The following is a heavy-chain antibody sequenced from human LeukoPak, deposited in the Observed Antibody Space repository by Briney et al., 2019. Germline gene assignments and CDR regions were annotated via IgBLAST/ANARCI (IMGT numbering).Heavy chain of an antibody. J-gene: IGHJ5*02. CDR2: IDYSGST. Sequence: PSETLPLTCTVSGGSVSSGSYYWSWIRQPPGKGLEWIGYIDYSGSTSYNPSKSNPSLKSRVTISVDPSKNQFSLKVTSVTAADTAVYYSARAFPAAERGLDPWGQGTLVTVSS. V-gene: IGHV4-61*01. D-gene: IGHD2-2*01. CDR1: GGSVSSGSYY. CDR3: ARAFPAAERGLDP.